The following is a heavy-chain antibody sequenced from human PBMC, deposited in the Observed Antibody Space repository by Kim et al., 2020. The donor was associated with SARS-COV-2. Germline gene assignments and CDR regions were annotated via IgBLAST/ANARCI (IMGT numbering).Heavy chain of an antibody. V-gene: IGHV4-34*01. Sequence: SETLSLTCAVYGGSFSGYYWSWIRQPPGKGLEWIGEINHSGSTNYNPSLKSRVTISVDTSKNQFSLKLSSVTAADTAVYYCARSKRITMIVVVAPFDYWG. CDR1: GGSFSGYY. CDR2: INHSGST. J-gene: IGHJ4*01. D-gene: IGHD3-22*01. CDR3: ARSKRITMIVVVAPFDY.